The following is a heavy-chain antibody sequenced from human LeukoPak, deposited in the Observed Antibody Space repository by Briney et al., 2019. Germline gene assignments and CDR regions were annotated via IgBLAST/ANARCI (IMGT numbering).Heavy chain of an antibody. CDR3: AREEGSGSLFDY. J-gene: IGHJ4*02. D-gene: IGHD3-10*01. CDR2: ISAYNGKT. Sequence: ASVKISCKASGYTFTSYGISWVRHAPGQGLEWIGWISAYNGKTNYAQKLQGTDTMTTDTRTSTAYMELRGLRSDGTAQYYTAREEGSGSLFDYWSQGTLVTVSS. V-gene: IGHV1-18*01. CDR1: GYTFTSYG.